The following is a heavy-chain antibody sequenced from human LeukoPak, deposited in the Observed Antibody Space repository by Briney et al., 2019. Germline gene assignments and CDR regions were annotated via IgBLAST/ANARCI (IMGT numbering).Heavy chain of an antibody. CDR3: ARHGGYGGNQKAHFDY. CDR2: IYPGDSDT. CDR1: GYSFTSYW. V-gene: IGHV5-51*01. J-gene: IGHJ4*02. Sequence: GESLKISCEGSGYSFTSYWIGWVRQMPGKGLEWMGIIYPGDSDTRYSPSFQGQVTISADKSLSTAYLQWSSLRASDSAMYYCARHGGYGGNQKAHFDYWGQGTLVTVSS. D-gene: IGHD4-23*01.